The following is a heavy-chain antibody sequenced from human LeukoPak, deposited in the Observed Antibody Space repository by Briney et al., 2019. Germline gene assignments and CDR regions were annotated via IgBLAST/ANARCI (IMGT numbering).Heavy chain of an antibody. D-gene: IGHD2-2*01. V-gene: IGHV3-21*01. Sequence: GGSLRLSCAASGSTFSTYDMNWVRQAPGKGLEWVSSISSSAHHIAYADSVKGRFTISRDNARNALYLQVNSLRAEDTAVYYCARGIVPAAFDYWGQGTLVTVSS. CDR1: GSTFSTYD. J-gene: IGHJ4*02. CDR2: ISSSAHHI. CDR3: ARGIVPAAFDY.